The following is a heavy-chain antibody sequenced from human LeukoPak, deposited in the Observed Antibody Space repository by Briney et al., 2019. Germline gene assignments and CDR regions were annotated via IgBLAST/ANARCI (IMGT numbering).Heavy chain of an antibody. J-gene: IGHJ5*02. CDR3: ARGPLTMTRGFDP. CDR2: INHSGST. V-gene: IGHV4-34*01. Sequence: SETLSLTCAVYGGSFSGYYWSWIRQPPGKGLEWIGEINHSGSTNYNPSLKSRVTISVDTSMDQFSLKLSSVTAADTAVYYCARGPLTMTRGFDPWGQGTLVTVSS. D-gene: IGHD4-17*01. CDR1: GGSFSGYY.